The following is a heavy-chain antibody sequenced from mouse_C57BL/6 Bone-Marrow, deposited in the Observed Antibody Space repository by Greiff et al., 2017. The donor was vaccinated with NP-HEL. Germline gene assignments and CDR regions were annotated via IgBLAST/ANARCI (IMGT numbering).Heavy chain of an antibody. V-gene: IGHV1-64*01. Sequence: QVQLQQPGAELVKPGASVKLSCKASGYTFTSYWMHWVKQRPGQGLEWIGMIHPNSGSTNYNEKFKSKATLTVDKSSSTAYIQLSSLTSEDSAVYYCARVYDYDGGLYFDYWGQGTTLTVSS. CDR2: IHPNSGST. CDR3: ARVYDYDGGLYFDY. CDR1: GYTFTSYW. D-gene: IGHD2-4*01. J-gene: IGHJ2*01.